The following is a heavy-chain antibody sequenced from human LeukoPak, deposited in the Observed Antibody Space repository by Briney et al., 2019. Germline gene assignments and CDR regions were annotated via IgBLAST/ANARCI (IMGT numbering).Heavy chain of an antibody. J-gene: IGHJ5*02. CDR1: GFTFSSYA. D-gene: IGHD2-2*01. CDR3: AKNTRYCSSTSCYSNWFDP. V-gene: IGHV3-23*01. Sequence: GGSLRLSCAASGFTFSSYAMSWVRQAPGKGLEWVSAISGSGGSTYYADSVKGRFTISRDNPKNTLYLQMNSLRAEDTAVYYCAKNTRYCSSTSCYSNWFDPWGQGTLVTVSS. CDR2: ISGSGGST.